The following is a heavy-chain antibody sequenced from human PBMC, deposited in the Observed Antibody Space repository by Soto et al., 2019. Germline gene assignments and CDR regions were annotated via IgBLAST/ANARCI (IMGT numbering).Heavy chain of an antibody. V-gene: IGHV3-23*01. CDR3: AKDIPWSDYYDSSGYW. J-gene: IGHJ4*02. Sequence: GGSLRLSCAASGFTFSSYAMSWVRQAPGKGLEWVSAISGSGGSTYYADSVKGRFTISRDNSKNTLYLQMNSLRAEDTAVYYCAKDIPWSDYYDSSGYWWGQGTLVTVSS. CDR2: ISGSGGST. D-gene: IGHD3-22*01. CDR1: GFTFSSYA.